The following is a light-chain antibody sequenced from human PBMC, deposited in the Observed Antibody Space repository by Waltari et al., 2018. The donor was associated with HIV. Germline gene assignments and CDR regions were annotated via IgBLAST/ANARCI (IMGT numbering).Light chain of an antibody. CDR3: QQADSFPHT. J-gene: IGKJ4*01. CDR2: AAS. CDR1: QSIGSS. V-gene: IGKV1-12*01. Sequence: DIQIAQSPSSVTGSVGATVTITCRTSQSIGSSLAWYQHQPGRAPKLLIFAASKLENGVPPRFAGSGSGTYFALTISSLQADDSATYYCQQADSFPHTFGGGTRVEIE.